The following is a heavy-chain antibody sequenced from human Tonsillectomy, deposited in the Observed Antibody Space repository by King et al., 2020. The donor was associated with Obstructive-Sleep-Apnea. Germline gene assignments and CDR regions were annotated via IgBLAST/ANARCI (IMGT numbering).Heavy chain of an antibody. D-gene: IGHD3-10*01. CDR2: INEDGSAK. CDR1: GFAFENYW. CDR3: ASCSGSGRYRYHYGMDV. Sequence: QLVQSGGGLVQPGGSLRLACAASGFAFENYWMTWVRQGRGKGLEWVATINEDGSAKYYVDSAKGRFTISRDYAKKSLYLQMNTLRAEDTAVYYCASCSGSGRYRYHYGMDVWGQGSRVTVSS. V-gene: IGHV3-7*01. J-gene: IGHJ6*02.